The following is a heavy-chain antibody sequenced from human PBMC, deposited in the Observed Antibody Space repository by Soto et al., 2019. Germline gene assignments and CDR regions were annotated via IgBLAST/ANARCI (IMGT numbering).Heavy chain of an antibody. D-gene: IGHD2-15*01. V-gene: IGHV1-8*01. J-gene: IGHJ5*02. CDR3: ARTPSGVVGASRINWFDP. CDR1: GYTFTSYD. CDR2: MNPNSGNT. Sequence: QVQLVQSGAEVKKPGASVKVSCKASGYTFTSYDINWVRQATGQGLEWMGWMNPNSGNTGYAQKFQGGVTMTRDTSISTAYMELSSLGSEDTAVYYCARTPSGVVGASRINWFDPWGQGTLVTVSS.